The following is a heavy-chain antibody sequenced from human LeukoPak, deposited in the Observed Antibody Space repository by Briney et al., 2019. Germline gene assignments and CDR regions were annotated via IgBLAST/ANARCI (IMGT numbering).Heavy chain of an antibody. CDR2: INPNSGGT. V-gene: IGHV1-2*06. J-gene: IGHJ4*02. D-gene: IGHD6-6*01. CDR1: GYTFTGYY. Sequence: ASVKVSCKASGYTFTGYYMHWVRQAPGQGLEWMGRINPNSGGTNYAQKFQGRVTMTRDTSTSTVYMELSSLRSEDTAVYYCARETPDSSSYHNFDYWGQGTLVTVSS. CDR3: ARETPDSSSYHNFDY.